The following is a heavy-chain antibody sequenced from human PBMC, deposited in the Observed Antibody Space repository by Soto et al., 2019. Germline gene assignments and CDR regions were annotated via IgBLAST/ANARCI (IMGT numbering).Heavy chain of an antibody. J-gene: IGHJ6*02. CDR2: ISGSGGST. D-gene: IGHD3-10*01. Sequence: GGSLRLSCAASGFTFSSYAMSWVRQAPGKGLEWVSAISGSGGSTYYAESVKGRFTISRDNSKNTLYPQMNSLRAEDTAVYYCARYYYGSGSYSYYYYGMDVWGQGTTVTVSS. CDR1: GFTFSSYA. CDR3: ARYYYGSGSYSYYYYGMDV. V-gene: IGHV3-23*01.